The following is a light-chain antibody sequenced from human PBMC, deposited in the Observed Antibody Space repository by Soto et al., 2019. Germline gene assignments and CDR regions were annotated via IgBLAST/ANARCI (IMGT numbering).Light chain of an antibody. CDR3: QQYHSYPRT. J-gene: IGKJ1*01. CDR2: DAS. Sequence: DIQMTQSPSTLSASVGDRVTITCRASQSVSSWLAWYQQKPGKAPKFLIYDASSLESGVQSRFSGSGSGTEFTLTISSLQPDDFATYYCQQYHSYPRTFGQGTKVEIK. CDR1: QSVSSW. V-gene: IGKV1-5*01.